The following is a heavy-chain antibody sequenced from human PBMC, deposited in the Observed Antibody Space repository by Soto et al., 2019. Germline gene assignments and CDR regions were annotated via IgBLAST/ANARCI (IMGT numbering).Heavy chain of an antibody. CDR1: GYGFTAKW. V-gene: IGHV5-51*01. CDR2: IYPDDSDT. J-gene: IGHJ6*02. D-gene: IGHD5-18*01. CDR3: ARYWHSYNSNYYYGLDV. Sequence: GESLKISCQAFGYGFTAKWIGWVRQMPGKGLEWMGIIYPDDSDTRYSPSFQGQVTISADKSIRTAYLQWSSLEASDTAIYYCARYWHSYNSNYYYGLDVWGQGTTVTVSS.